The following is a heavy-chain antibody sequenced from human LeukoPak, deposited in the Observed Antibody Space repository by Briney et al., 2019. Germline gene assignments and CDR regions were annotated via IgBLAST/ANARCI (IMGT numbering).Heavy chain of an antibody. CDR2: ISYDGSNK. J-gene: IGHJ5*02. CDR1: GFTFSSYG. Sequence: GGSLRLSCAASGFTFSSYGMHWVRQAPGKGLEWVAVISYDGSNKYYADSVKGRFTISRDDSKNTLYLQMNSLRAEDTAVYYCAKGLVETAGRFDPWGQGTLVTVSS. D-gene: IGHD5-24*01. CDR3: AKGLVETAGRFDP. V-gene: IGHV3-30*18.